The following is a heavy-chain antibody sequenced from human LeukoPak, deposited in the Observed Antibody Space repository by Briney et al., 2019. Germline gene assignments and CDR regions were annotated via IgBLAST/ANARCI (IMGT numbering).Heavy chain of an antibody. D-gene: IGHD5-18*01. CDR1: AGSISSSSYS. J-gene: IGHJ6*03. CDR3: ARTTEGGYTYGYFYYYYMDV. CDR2: IYYSGST. Sequence: LETLSLTCTVSAGSISSSSYSWGWIRQPPGKGLEWIGSIYYSGSTYYNPSLKSRVTISVDTSKNQFSLKLSSVTAADTAVYYCARTTEGGYTYGYFYYYYMDVWGKGTTVTISS. V-gene: IGHV4-39*01.